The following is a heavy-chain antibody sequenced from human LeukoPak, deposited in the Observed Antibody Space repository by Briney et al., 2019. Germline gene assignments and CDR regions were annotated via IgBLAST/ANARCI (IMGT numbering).Heavy chain of an antibody. CDR1: GFTSTTST. D-gene: IGHD3-22*01. CDR3: ARPLSNGYFHDSGGYYPYAMDV. Sequence: PGRSLRLSCAHSGFTSTTSTMHWVCQAPGKGLEWVAVISYDGSNKFYADSVKGRFAISRDNSKNTLYLQMNSLRGYDSAVYYCARPLSNGYFHDSGGYYPYAMDVWGQGTTVTVSS. V-gene: IGHV3-30*09. CDR2: ISYDGSNK. J-gene: IGHJ6*02.